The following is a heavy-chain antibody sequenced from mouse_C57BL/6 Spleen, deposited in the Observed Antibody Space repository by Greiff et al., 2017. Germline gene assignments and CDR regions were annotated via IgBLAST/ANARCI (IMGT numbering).Heavy chain of an antibody. Sequence: QVQLQQPGAELVRPGSSVKLSCKASGYTFTSYWMHWVKQRPIQGLEWIGNIDPSDSETHYNQKFKDKATLTVDKSSSTAYMQLSSLTSEDSAVYYCARREYGSHYAMDYWGQGTSVTVSS. V-gene: IGHV1-52*01. CDR1: GYTFTSYW. CDR2: IDPSDSET. D-gene: IGHD1-1*01. J-gene: IGHJ4*01. CDR3: ARREYGSHYAMDY.